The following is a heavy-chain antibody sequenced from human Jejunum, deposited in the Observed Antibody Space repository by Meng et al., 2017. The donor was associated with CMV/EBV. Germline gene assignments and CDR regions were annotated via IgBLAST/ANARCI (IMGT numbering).Heavy chain of an antibody. J-gene: IGHJ6*02. V-gene: IGHV4-34*01. CDR2: LNLGART. Sequence: GGSVIVTVERWCRPPPGKGLELIGSLNLGARTNSTPSLMGRLTMSRDTSKSQFSLNLRSVTPADTAEYYCVRGAPYYYNGIDVWGQGTTVTVSS. D-gene: IGHD6-6*01. CDR1: GGSVIVTV. CDR3: VRGAPYYYNGIDV.